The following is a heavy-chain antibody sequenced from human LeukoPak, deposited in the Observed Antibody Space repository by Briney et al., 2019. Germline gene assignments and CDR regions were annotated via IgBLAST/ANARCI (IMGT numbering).Heavy chain of an antibody. CDR2: INPNSGGT. V-gene: IGHV1-2*02. D-gene: IGHD4-17*01. J-gene: IGHJ4*02. CDR1: GYTFTCYY. CDR3: ARVDGDYSGFDY. Sequence: ASVKVSCKASGYTFTCYYMHWVRQAPGQGLEWMGWINPNSGGTNYAQKFQGRVTMTRDTSISTAYMELSRLRSDDTAVYYCARVDGDYSGFDYWGQGTLVTVSS.